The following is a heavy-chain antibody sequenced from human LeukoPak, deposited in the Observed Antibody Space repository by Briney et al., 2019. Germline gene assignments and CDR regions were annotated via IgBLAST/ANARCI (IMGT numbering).Heavy chain of an antibody. CDR2: INPSGGIP. CDR3: ARRGSCFGSSCSLDY. J-gene: IGHJ4*02. V-gene: IGHV1-46*01. D-gene: IGHD6-13*01. Sequence: GASVKVSCKASGYTFINFYMHWVRQAPGQGREWMGIINPSGGIPSYAPNFQGRVTMSRDTSTNTVYMELSSLTSEDTAVYYCARRGSCFGSSCSLDYWAGEPWSPSPQ. CDR1: GYTFINFY.